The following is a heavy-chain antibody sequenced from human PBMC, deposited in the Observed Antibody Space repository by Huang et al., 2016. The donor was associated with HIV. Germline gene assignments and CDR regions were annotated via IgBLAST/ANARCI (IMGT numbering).Heavy chain of an antibody. Sequence: EVQLVESGGGLVQPGGSLRLSCAASGFTFSTFWMSWVRQAPGKGLEWVANIKEDGSKKYSVDSVRGRFTISRDNAKNSLYLQMNSLRAEDTAVYHCARLGRNTPARPFDHWGQGTLVTVSS. CDR3: ARLGRNTPARPFDH. CDR1: GFTFSTFW. CDR2: IKEDGSKK. J-gene: IGHJ4*02. V-gene: IGHV3-7*01. D-gene: IGHD1-1*01.